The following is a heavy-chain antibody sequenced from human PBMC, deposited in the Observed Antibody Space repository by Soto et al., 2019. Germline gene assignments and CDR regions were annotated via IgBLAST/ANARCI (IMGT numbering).Heavy chain of an antibody. CDR3: ARSHGYDLNWFDS. Sequence: QVQLVQSGAEVKKPGASVKVSCKTSGYTFTNYDINWVRQAPGQGLEWMGWTNPKSGNTGYAQNFQDRLTMTRDTSLSTAYMELSSLRYEDTAVYYCARSHGYDLNWFDSWGQGTLVTVSS. D-gene: IGHD2-2*01. CDR1: GYTFTNYD. CDR2: TNPKSGNT. J-gene: IGHJ5*01. V-gene: IGHV1-8*02.